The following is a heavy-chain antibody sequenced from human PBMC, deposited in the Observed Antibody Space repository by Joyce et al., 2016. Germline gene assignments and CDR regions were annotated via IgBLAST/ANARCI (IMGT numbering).Heavy chain of an antibody. V-gene: IGHV5-51*01. Sequence: EVQLVQSGAEGKKPGESLKISCRGSRDSFTGYWIGWVRQIPGRGLEWMGIIYPGDSDTRYSPSFQGQVTISADKSISTAYLQWSSLRASDTAMYFCARLQARGDTFNIWGQGTMVIVSS. CDR3: ARLQARGDTFNI. CDR1: RDSFTGYW. CDR2: IYPGDSDT. D-gene: IGHD3-16*01. J-gene: IGHJ3*02.